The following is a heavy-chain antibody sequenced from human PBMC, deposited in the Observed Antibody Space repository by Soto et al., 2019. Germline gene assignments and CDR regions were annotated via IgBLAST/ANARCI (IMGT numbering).Heavy chain of an antibody. D-gene: IGHD3-22*01. J-gene: IGHJ4*02. CDR1: GFTFSDYY. CDR3: AKMSSENYYDPVFS. Sequence: QVQLVESGGGLVQTSGSLRIACVASGFTFSDYYMSWVRQAPGKGLERVSYISGSGNTIYYADSVKGRFTISRDNAKNSVYLQMNSLRAEDTALYFCAKMSSENYYDPVFSWGQGTLVTVSS. V-gene: IGHV3-11*01. CDR2: ISGSGNTI.